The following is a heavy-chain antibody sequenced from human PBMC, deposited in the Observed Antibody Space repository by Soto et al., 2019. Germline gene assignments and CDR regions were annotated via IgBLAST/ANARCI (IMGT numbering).Heavy chain of an antibody. Sequence: KPSETLSLTCAVYGGSFSGYYWSWIRQPPGKGLEWIGEINHSGSTNYNPSLKSRVTISVDTSKNQFSLKLSSVTAADTAVYYCARGPGRWSGYYILYYYYGMDVWGQGTTVTVSS. CDR1: GGSFSGYY. CDR2: INHSGST. D-gene: IGHD3-3*01. CDR3: ARGPGRWSGYYILYYYYGMDV. J-gene: IGHJ6*02. V-gene: IGHV4-34*01.